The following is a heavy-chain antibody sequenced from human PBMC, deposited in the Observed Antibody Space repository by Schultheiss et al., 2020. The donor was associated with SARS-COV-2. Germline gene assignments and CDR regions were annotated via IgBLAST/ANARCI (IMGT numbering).Heavy chain of an antibody. CDR1: GYSISSGYY. CDR2: IYHSGST. CDR3: ARHRYHFDY. J-gene: IGHJ4*02. D-gene: IGHD2-15*01. V-gene: IGHV4-38-2*01. Sequence: SETLSLTCAVSGYSISSGYYWGWIRQPPGKGLEWIGSIYHSGSTYYNPSLKSRVTISVDTSKNQVSLKLSSVTAADTAVYYCARHRYHFDYWGQGTLVTVSS.